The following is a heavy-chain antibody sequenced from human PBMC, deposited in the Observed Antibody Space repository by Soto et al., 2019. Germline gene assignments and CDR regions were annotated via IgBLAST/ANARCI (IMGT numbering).Heavy chain of an antibody. CDR1: GFTFSNYA. D-gene: IGHD1-26*01. CDR2: ISGSGDTT. CDR3: AKSLNRGLVGPTRGGPDF. Sequence: EVQLLESGGGLVQPGGSLRISCATSGFTFSNYAMSWVRQAPGKGLEWVSAISGSGDTTYYADSVKGRFTISRNKSKNPVYPPKSRLRAEDTAVYFCAKSLNRGLVGPTRGGPDFWGQGTLVTVSS. V-gene: IGHV3-23*01. J-gene: IGHJ4*02.